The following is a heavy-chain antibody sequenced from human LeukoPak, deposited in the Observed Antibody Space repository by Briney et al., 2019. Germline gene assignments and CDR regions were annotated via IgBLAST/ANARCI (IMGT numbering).Heavy chain of an antibody. CDR3: ARDRYIVATSGLNYYYYYMDV. V-gene: IGHV3-7*01. CDR1: GFTFSSYW. J-gene: IGHJ6*03. D-gene: IGHD5-12*01. CDR2: IKQDGSEK. Sequence: PGGSLRLSCAASGFTFSSYWMSWVRQAPGKGLEWVANIKQDGSEKYYVDSVKGRFTISRDNAKNSLYLQMNSLRAEDTAVYYCARDRYIVATSGLNYYYYYMDVWGKGTTVTVSS.